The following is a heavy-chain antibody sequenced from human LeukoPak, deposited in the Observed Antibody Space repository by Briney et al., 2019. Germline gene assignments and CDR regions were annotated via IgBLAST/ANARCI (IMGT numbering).Heavy chain of an antibody. CDR2: ISYSWTT. CDR1: GGSISSSSSDYY. CDR3: ARHRHSHHYDY. J-gene: IGHJ4*02. Sequence: KSSETLSLTCSVSGGSISSSSSDYYWGWVRQPPGKGLEWIGNISYSWTTYYNPSLKSRVTISADTSNNQFSLKLTSVTAADTAVYYCARHRHSHHYDYWGQGTLVTVSS. V-gene: IGHV4-39*01. D-gene: IGHD5-18*01.